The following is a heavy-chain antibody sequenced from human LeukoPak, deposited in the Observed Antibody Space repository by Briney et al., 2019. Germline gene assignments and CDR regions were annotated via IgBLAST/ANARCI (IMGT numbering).Heavy chain of an antibody. V-gene: IGHV4-31*03. D-gene: IGHD3-22*01. CDR3: ARGTYYYDSSGYRFDY. CDR1: GGSISSGGYY. Sequence: SETLSLACTVSGGSISSGGYYWSWIRQHPGKGLEWIRYIYYSGSTYYNPSLKSRVTISVDTSKNQFSLKLSSVTAADTAVYYCARGTYYYDSSGYRFDYWGQGTLVTVSS. J-gene: IGHJ4*02. CDR2: IYYSGST.